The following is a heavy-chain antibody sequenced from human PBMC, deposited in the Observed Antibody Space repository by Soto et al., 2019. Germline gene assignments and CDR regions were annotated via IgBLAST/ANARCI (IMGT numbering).Heavy chain of an antibody. D-gene: IGHD6-19*01. J-gene: IGHJ6*02. CDR2: VRSTAYGGTT. CDR3: ARYPYTSRYTYFGVDV. V-gene: IGHV3-49*03. Sequence: PGGSLRLSCTASGFTFGDYAMRWFRQAPGKGLEWVGVVRSTAYGGTTDYAASVRGSFTISRDDSKSIAYLQMNTLRTEDTAVYYCARYPYTSRYTYFGVDVWHHANTVTVSS. CDR1: GFTFGDYA.